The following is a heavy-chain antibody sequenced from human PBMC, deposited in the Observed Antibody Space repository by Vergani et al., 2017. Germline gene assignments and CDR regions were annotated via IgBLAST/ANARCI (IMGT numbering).Heavy chain of an antibody. V-gene: IGHV3-30*18. CDR3: AKDWVGATNY. CDR1: GFTFSSYG. J-gene: IGHJ4*02. D-gene: IGHD1-26*01. Sequence: QVQLVESGGGVVQPGRSLRLSCAASGFTFSSYGMHWVRQAPGKGLEWVAVISYDGSNKYYADSVKGRFTISRDNSKNTLYLQRNSLRAEDTAVYYCAKDWVGATNYWGQGTLVTVSS. CDR2: ISYDGSNK.